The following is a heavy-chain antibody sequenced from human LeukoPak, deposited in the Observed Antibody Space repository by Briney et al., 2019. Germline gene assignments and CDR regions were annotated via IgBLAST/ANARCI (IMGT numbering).Heavy chain of an antibody. CDR1: GGTFSSYA. J-gene: IGHJ4*02. CDR2: IIPIFGTA. CDR3: ARGMHHYDSSGYYGY. V-gene: IGHV1-69*13. Sequence: SVKVSCTASGGTFSSYAISWVRQAPGQGLEWVGGIIPIFGTANYAQKFQGRVTITADESTSTAYMELSSLRSEDTAVYYCARGMHHYDSSGYYGYWGQGTLVTVSS. D-gene: IGHD3-22*01.